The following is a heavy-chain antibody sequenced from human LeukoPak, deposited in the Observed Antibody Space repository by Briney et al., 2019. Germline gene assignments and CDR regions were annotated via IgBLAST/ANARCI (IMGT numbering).Heavy chain of an antibody. CDR2: ISSTSTYI. CDR1: GSTFSSHA. Sequence: PGGSLRLSCAASGSTFSSHAMSWVRQAPGKGLEWVSSISSTSTYIYYADSVKGRFTISRDNAKNSLFLQMNSLRAEDTAVYYCARAPYDILTGYSPYYFDYWGQGTLVTVSS. D-gene: IGHD3-9*01. J-gene: IGHJ4*02. V-gene: IGHV3-21*06. CDR3: ARAPYDILTGYSPYYFDY.